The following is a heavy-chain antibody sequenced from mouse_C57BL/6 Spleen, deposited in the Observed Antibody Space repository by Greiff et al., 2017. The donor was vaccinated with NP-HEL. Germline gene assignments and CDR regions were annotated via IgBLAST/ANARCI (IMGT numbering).Heavy chain of an antibody. Sequence: DVKLVESGGGLVKPGGSLKLSCAASGFTFSSYAMSWVRQTPEKRLEWVATISAGGSYTYYPDNVKGRFTISRDNAKNNLYLQMSHLKSEDTAMYYCARDPYYYGSSYGGYFDVWGTGTTVTVSS. J-gene: IGHJ1*03. CDR3: ARDPYYYGSSYGGYFDV. V-gene: IGHV5-4*01. CDR1: GFTFSSYA. CDR2: ISAGGSYT. D-gene: IGHD1-1*01.